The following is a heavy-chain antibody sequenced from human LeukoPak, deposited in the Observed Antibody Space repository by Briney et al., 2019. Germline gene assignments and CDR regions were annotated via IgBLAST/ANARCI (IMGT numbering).Heavy chain of an antibody. CDR2: IYYSGST. CDR3: ARAYSSGWRPDAFDI. J-gene: IGHJ3*02. Sequence: SETLSLTCTVSGGSISSYYWSWIRQPPGKGLEWIGYIYYSGSTNYNPSLKSRVTISVDTSKNQFPLKLSSVTAADTAVYYCARAYSSGWRPDAFDIWGQGTMVTVSS. CDR1: GGSISSYY. D-gene: IGHD6-19*01. V-gene: IGHV4-59*01.